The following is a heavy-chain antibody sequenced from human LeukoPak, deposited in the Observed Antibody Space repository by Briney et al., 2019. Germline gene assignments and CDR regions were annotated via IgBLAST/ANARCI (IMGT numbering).Heavy chain of an antibody. V-gene: IGHV3-23*01. CDR1: GFTFRSNP. CDR2: ISGSGGST. J-gene: IGHJ4*02. Sequence: GGSLRLSCAASGFTFRSNPMTWVRKAPGKGLEWASAISGSGGSTYYADSVKGRFTISRDNSKNTLYLQMNSLRAEDTAVYYCAKSGLLVPTTISFDYWGQGTLVTVSS. D-gene: IGHD2-2*01. CDR3: AKSGLLVPTTISFDY.